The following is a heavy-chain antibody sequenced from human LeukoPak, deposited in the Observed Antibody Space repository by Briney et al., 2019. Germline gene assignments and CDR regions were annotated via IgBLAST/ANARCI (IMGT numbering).Heavy chain of an antibody. Sequence: PGGSLRLSCVGSGFSFSDYWMTWVRQAPGKGLECLANIRYEVNEKYYVDSLKGRFTISRDNAENSMYLHIDSLRPDDTDVSYCARDRRRGVAGNGLDVWGQGTTVTVSS. D-gene: IGHD2-15*01. CDR1: GFSFSDYW. CDR3: ARDRRRGVAGNGLDV. V-gene: IGHV3-7*01. J-gene: IGHJ6*02. CDR2: IRYEVNEK.